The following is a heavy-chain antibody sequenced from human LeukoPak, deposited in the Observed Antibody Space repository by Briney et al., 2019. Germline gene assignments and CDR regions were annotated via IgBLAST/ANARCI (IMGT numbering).Heavy chain of an antibody. CDR1: GYTFTGYY. CDR3: ARVGGSGSYRSNWFDP. CDR2: INPNSGGT. V-gene: IGHV1-2*02. D-gene: IGHD3-10*01. Sequence: ASVKASCKASGYTFTGYYMHWVRQAPGQGLEWMGWINPNSGGTNYAQKFQGRVTMTRDTSISTAYMELSRLRSDDTAVYYCARVGGSGSYRSNWFDPWGQGTLVTVSS. J-gene: IGHJ5*02.